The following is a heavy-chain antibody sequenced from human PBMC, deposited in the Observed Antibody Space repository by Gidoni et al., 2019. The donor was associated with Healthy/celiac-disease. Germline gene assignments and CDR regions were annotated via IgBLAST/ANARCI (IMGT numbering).Heavy chain of an antibody. V-gene: IGHV4-34*01. CDR3: ARGNSTTYYDFWSGYWLPYYMDV. CDR1: GGSFSGYY. CDR2: INHSGST. J-gene: IGHJ6*03. D-gene: IGHD3-3*01. Sequence: QVQLQQWGAGLLTPSETLSLTCAVYGGSFSGYYWSWIRQPPGKGLEWIGEINHSGSTNYNPSLKSRVTISVDTSKNQFSLKLSSVTAADTAVYYCARGNSTTYYDFWSGYWLPYYMDVWGKGTTVTVSS.